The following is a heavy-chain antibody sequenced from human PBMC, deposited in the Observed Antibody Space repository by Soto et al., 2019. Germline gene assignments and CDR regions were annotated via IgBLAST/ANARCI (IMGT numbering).Heavy chain of an antibody. CDR2: MSGNSGSL. V-gene: IGHV3-9*01. CDR3: AKDRYSSSAYYYSGMDA. CDR1: GFILYDYG. J-gene: IGHJ6*01. Sequence: ALRLSCAASGFILYDYGINWVWQAAWQGLEWGAVMSGNSGSLVYADSVKVRFTISRDNAKNSLYLQMNRLRAEDTALYYCAKDRYSSSAYYYSGMDAWGQETTVPVSS. D-gene: IGHD6-6*01.